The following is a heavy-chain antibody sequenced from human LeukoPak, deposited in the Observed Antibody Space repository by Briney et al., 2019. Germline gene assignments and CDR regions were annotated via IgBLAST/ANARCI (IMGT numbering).Heavy chain of an antibody. V-gene: IGHV4-30-4*08. D-gene: IGHD2-15*01. CDR2: IYYRGST. J-gene: IGHJ5*02. CDR3: SRDRSSVGWFDP. CDR1: GGSISSGDYY. Sequence: SETLSLTCTVSGGSISSGDYYWSWIRPAPGKGLEWIGYIYYRGSTHYNPSLKSRLSISVDTSKNQFSLKLSSVTAADTAVYYCSRDRSSVGWFDPWGQGTLVTVSS.